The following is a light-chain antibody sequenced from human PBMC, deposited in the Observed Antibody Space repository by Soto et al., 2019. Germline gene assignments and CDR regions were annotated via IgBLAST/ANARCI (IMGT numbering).Light chain of an antibody. CDR1: QSIGSS. CDR2: GAS. Sequence: IVLTQSPVALSVSPGERVSLSCRASQSIGSSLAWYQQKRGQAPRLLIYGASTRATGIPGRFSGRGSGTEFTLTISGLQSEDFAVYYCQHYTNWPPITFGQGTRLGL. V-gene: IGKV3-15*01. CDR3: QHYTNWPPIT. J-gene: IGKJ5*01.